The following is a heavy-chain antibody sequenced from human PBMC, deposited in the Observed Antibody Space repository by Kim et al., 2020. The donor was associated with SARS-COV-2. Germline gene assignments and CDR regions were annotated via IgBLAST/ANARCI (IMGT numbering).Heavy chain of an antibody. CDR1: GGTFSNYA. CDR2: IIPIFGTA. Sequence: SVKVSCKASGGTFSNYAISWVRQAPGQGLEWMGGIIPIFGTANYAQKFQGRVTITADESASTAYMELSSLRSEDTAMYYCARGYYGSGSYYDLRPGSSGPKYYYYGMDVWGQGTTVTVSS. V-gene: IGHV1-69*13. D-gene: IGHD3-10*01. CDR3: ARGYYGSGSYYDLRPGSSGPKYYYYGMDV. J-gene: IGHJ6*02.